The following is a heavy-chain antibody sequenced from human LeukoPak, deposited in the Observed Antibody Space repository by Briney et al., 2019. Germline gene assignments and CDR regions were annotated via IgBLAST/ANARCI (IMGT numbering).Heavy chain of an antibody. Sequence: PGGSLRLSCAASGFTFSSYWMSWVRQAPGKGLEWVAHIKKEGSEKYYVDSAKGGFTISRDNAKNSLYLQMNSLRAEDTAVYYCARIDCSSTSCPNDYWGQGTLVTVSS. J-gene: IGHJ4*02. CDR3: ARIDCSSTSCPNDY. D-gene: IGHD2-2*01. CDR2: IKKEGSEK. V-gene: IGHV3-7*01. CDR1: GFTFSSYW.